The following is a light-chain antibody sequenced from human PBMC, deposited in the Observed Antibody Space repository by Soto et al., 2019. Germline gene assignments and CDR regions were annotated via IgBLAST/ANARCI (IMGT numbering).Light chain of an antibody. CDR1: QSVSSSY. V-gene: IGKV3-20*01. CDR2: GAS. CDR3: QQHGSSPVT. J-gene: IGKJ2*01. Sequence: EIVLTQSPGTLSLSPGERATLSCRASQSVSSSYLAWYQQKPGQAPRLLIYGASSRATGLPDRFSGSGSGTDFPLTISRLEPEDFAVYYCQQHGSSPVTFGQGTKLEIK.